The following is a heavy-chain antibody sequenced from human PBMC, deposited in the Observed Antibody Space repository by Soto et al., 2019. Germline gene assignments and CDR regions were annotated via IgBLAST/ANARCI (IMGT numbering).Heavy chain of an antibody. Sequence: GGSLRLSCTASGFVFSTYAMTWVRQPVGKGLEWVSSISGPGDRTYYAESVRGRVTISRGSAKKTLFLKLDSLRVEDTAVYYCSRGDNGWPLWDFDFLGQGILVTVSS. CDR1: GFVFSTYA. J-gene: IGHJ4*02. CDR2: ISGPGDRT. D-gene: IGHD2-8*01. V-gene: IGHV3-23*01. CDR3: SRGDNGWPLWDFDF.